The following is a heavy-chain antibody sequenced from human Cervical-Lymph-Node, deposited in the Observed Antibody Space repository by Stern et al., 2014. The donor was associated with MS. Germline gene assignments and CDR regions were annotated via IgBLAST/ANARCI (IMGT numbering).Heavy chain of an antibody. J-gene: IGHJ4*02. Sequence: VQLVQSGGGVVQPGRSLRLSCAASGFTFSSYAMHWVRQAPGKGLEWVAVISHDGSNKYYADSVKGRFTISRDNSKNTLYLQMNSLRAEDTAVYYCARGLDYGDYWGQGTLVTVSS. CDR2: ISHDGSNK. CDR3: ARGLDYGDY. CDR1: GFTFSSYA. V-gene: IGHV3-30*01.